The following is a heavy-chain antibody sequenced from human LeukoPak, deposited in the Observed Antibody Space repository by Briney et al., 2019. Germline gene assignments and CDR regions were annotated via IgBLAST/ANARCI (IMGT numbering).Heavy chain of an antibody. CDR1: GFTFSSYA. J-gene: IGHJ4*02. CDR2: INGSGSST. D-gene: IGHD1-20*01. Sequence: GSLRLSCAASGFTFSSYAMSWVRQAPGKGLEWVSVINGSGSSTNYADSVKGKFTISTDNSKNTLYLQMNSLRAEDTAVYYCARAEADNFHFDSWGQGTLVTVSS. CDR3: ARAEADNFHFDS. V-gene: IGHV3-23*01.